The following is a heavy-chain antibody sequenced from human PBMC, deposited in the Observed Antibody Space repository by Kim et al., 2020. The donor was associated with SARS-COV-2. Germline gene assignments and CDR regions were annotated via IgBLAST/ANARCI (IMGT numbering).Heavy chain of an antibody. CDR3: ARDAMIVVVISGGMDV. J-gene: IGHJ6*02. V-gene: IGHV3-48*03. Sequence: GGSLRLSCAASGFNFRSYEMNWVRQAPGKGLEWVSYISSSGGPIFYADSVKGRFTISRDNANNSLYLQMNSLRAEDTAVYYCARDAMIVVVISGGMDVWGQGTTVTVSS. CDR2: ISSSGGPI. D-gene: IGHD3-22*01. CDR1: GFNFRSYE.